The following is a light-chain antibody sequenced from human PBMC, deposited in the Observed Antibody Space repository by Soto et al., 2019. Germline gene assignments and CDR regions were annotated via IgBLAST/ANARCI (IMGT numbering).Light chain of an antibody. V-gene: IGLV1-44*01. J-gene: IGLJ1*01. CDR2: TSN. CDR1: NSNIGSNK. Sequence: QSVLTQPPSASGTPGQSVTISCSGSNSNIGSNKVNWYQQLPGTAPKLLIYTSNQRPSGVPDRFSGSKSGTSASLAISGLQSEDEADYYCATWDDSLHGYVFGTGTKV. CDR3: ATWDDSLHGYV.